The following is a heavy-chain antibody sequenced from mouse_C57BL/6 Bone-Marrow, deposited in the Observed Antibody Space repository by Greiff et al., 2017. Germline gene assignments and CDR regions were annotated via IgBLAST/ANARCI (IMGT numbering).Heavy chain of an antibody. CDR2: IYPRSGNT. D-gene: IGHD3-2*02. CDR3: ARYETAQRFAY. V-gene: IGHV1-81*01. Sequence: VKLMESGAELARPGASVKLSCKASGYTFTSYGISWVKQRTGQGLEWIGEIYPRSGNTYYNEKFKGKATLTADKSSSTAYMELRSLTSEDSAVYFCARYETAQRFAYWGQGTLVTVSA. J-gene: IGHJ3*01. CDR1: GYTFTSYG.